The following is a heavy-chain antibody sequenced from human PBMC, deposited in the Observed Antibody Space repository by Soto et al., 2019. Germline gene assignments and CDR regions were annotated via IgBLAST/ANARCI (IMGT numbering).Heavy chain of an antibody. Sequence: GGSLRLSCAASGLTFSSYAMSWVRQAPGKGLEWVSAISGSGGSTYYADSVKGRFTISRDNSKNTLYLQMNSLRAEDTAVYYCVKDYSSAGGNCFDPWGQGTLVTVSS. D-gene: IGHD6-25*01. J-gene: IGHJ5*02. CDR2: ISGSGGST. V-gene: IGHV3-23*01. CDR3: VKDYSSAGGNCFDP. CDR1: GLTFSSYA.